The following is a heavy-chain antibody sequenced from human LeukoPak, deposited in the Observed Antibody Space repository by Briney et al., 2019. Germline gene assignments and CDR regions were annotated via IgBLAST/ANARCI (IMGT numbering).Heavy chain of an antibody. Sequence: GGSLRLSCAASGFTFSSYSMNWVRQAPGKGLEWVSSISSSSSYIYYADSVKGRFTISRDNAKNSLYLQMNSLRAEDTAVYYCARDGNMVRGGVVDYWGQGTLVTVSS. CDR3: ARDGNMVRGGVVDY. V-gene: IGHV3-21*01. CDR1: GFTFSSYS. J-gene: IGHJ4*02. CDR2: ISSSSSYI. D-gene: IGHD3-10*01.